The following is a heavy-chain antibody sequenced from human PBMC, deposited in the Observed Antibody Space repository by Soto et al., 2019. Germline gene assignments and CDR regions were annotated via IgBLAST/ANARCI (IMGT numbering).Heavy chain of an antibody. V-gene: IGHV6-1*01. Sequence: SQTLSLTCAISGDSVSSTSAAWYWLRQSPSRGLEWLGRTFYRSKWYNDYAVSVKSRMTINADTSKNQFSLQLNSVTPEDTAVYYCGRMVYAMYGEYYYYMDVWGKGTTVTVSS. D-gene: IGHD2-8*01. CDR3: GRMVYAMYGEYYYYMDV. CDR1: GDSVSSTSAA. J-gene: IGHJ6*03. CDR2: TFYRSKWYN.